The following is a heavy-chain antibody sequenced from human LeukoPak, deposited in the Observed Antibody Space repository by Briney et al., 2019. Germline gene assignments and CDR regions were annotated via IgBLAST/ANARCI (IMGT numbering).Heavy chain of an antibody. V-gene: IGHV3-30*02. CDR1: GFTFSSYG. J-gene: IGHJ4*02. Sequence: PGGSLRLSCAASGFTFSSYGMHWVRQAPGKGLEWVAFIRYDGSNKYYAGSVKGRFTISRDNSKNTLHLQMNSLRAEDTAVYYCAKRDSSADYWGQGTLVTVSS. CDR3: AKRDSSADY. D-gene: IGHD5-18*01. CDR2: IRYDGSNK.